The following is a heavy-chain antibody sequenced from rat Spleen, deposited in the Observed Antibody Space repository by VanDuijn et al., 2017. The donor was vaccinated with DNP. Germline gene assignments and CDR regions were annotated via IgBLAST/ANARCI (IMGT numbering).Heavy chain of an antibody. Sequence: EVQLVESEGGLVQPGRSLKLSCAASGFTFSDYYMAWVRQAPKKGLEWVASISPSGGSTYYRDSVKGRFTISRDNAQNTLYLQMSKVGSEDTAIYYCAKGPNYGGWSDYFDYWGQGVMVTVSS. CDR1: GFTFSDYY. CDR3: AKGPNYGGWSDYFDY. D-gene: IGHD1-11*01. V-gene: IGHV5-25*01. J-gene: IGHJ2*01. CDR2: ISPSGGST.